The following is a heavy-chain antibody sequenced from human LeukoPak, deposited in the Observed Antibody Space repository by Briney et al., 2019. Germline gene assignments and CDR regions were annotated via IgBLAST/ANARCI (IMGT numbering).Heavy chain of an antibody. Sequence: GGPLRLSCAASGVTFRSYAMRWVRQAPGQGLEWVSAISASGGNTYYADSVKGRFTISRDNSRSTLYLPMSRLRADDTAVYYCARTPNYYDTTGYFSYNLYYFDYWGQGTLVTVSS. J-gene: IGHJ4*02. CDR2: ISASGGNT. CDR3: ARTPNYYDTTGYFSYNLYYFDY. D-gene: IGHD3-22*01. CDR1: GVTFRSYA. V-gene: IGHV3-23*01.